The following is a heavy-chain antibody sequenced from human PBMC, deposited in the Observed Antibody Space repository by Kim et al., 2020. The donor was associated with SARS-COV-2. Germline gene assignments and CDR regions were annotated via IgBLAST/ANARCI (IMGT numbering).Heavy chain of an antibody. CDR2: IYNSGSS. CDR3: ARDVGGSAAGSGNWFDP. D-gene: IGHD6-13*01. Sequence: SETLSLTCTVSGGSVSSGGYYWSWIRQPPEKKLEWIGYIYNSGSSNYNPSLKSRVTTSVDTSKNQFSLKLNSVTAADTAVYYCARDVGGSAAGSGNWFDP. CDR1: GGSVSSGGYY. J-gene: IGHJ5*02. V-gene: IGHV4-61*08.